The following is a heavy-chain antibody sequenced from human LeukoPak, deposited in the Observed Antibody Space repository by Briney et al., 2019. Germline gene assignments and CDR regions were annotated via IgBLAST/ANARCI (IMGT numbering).Heavy chain of an antibody. CDR2: IIPIFGTA. D-gene: IGHD2-2*01. CDR1: GGTFSSYA. J-gene: IGHJ3*02. CDR3: ARASSPGIVVVPAAMGAFDI. V-gene: IGHV1-69*05. Sequence: ASVKVSCKASGGTFSSYAISWVRQAPGQGLEWMGGIIPIFGTANYAQKFQGRVTITTDESTSTAYMELSSLRSEDTAVYYCARASSPGIVVVPAAMGAFDIWGQGTMVTVSS.